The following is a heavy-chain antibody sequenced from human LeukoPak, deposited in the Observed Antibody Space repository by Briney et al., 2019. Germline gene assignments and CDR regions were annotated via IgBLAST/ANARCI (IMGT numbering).Heavy chain of an antibody. Sequence: SVTVSFKASGGTFSSYAISWVRQAPGQGLEWMGGIIPIFGTANYAQKFQARVTITADESTSTAYMELSSLRSEDTAVYYCARDEGGKFDYWGQGTLVTVSS. CDR3: ARDEGGKFDY. J-gene: IGHJ4*02. CDR1: GGTFSSYA. D-gene: IGHD1-1*01. CDR2: IIPIFGTA. V-gene: IGHV1-69*01.